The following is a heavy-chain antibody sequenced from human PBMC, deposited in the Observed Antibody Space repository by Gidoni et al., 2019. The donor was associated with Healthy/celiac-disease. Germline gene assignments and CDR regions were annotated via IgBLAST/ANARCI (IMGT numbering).Heavy chain of an antibody. V-gene: IGHV3-33*01. CDR1: GLTFSSYG. D-gene: IGHD3-22*01. CDR2: IGYDGSNK. CDR3: ARGGFYDSSGYFDY. Sequence: QVQLVAAGGGVVQPGRSLRLSCAASGLTFSSYGMHWVRQAPGKGLGWVAVIGYDGSNKYYADSGKGRFTISRDNSKNTLYLQMNSLRAEDTAVYYCARGGFYDSSGYFDYWGQGTLVTVSS. J-gene: IGHJ4*02.